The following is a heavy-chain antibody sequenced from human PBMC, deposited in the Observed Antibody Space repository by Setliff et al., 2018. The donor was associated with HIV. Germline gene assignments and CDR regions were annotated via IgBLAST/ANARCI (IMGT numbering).Heavy chain of an antibody. V-gene: IGHV1-2*02. Sequence: ASVKVSCKASGYTFTGYYMHWVRQAPGQGLEWMGWINPNSGGTNYAQKFQGRVTMTRDTSISTAYMELSRLRSDDTAVYYCARGDPWFGELLSYYYYGMDVWVPETLLVTVSS. CDR2: INPNSGGT. CDR1: GYTFTGYY. CDR3: ARGDPWFGELLSYYYYGMDV. J-gene: IGHJ6*02. D-gene: IGHD3-10*01.